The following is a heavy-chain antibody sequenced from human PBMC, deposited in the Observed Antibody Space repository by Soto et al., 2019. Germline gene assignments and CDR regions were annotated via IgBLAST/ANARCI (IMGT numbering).Heavy chain of an antibody. CDR1: GGSISSYY. CDR3: ARRGGGRGYYY. CDR2: IYYSGST. D-gene: IGHD3-22*01. Sequence: SETLSLTCTVSGGSISSYYWSWIRQPPGKGLEWIGYIYYSGSTNYNPSLKSRVTISVDTSKNQFSLKLSSVTAADTAVYYCARRGGGRGYYYGGQGTLVTVPS. V-gene: IGHV4-59*08. J-gene: IGHJ4*02.